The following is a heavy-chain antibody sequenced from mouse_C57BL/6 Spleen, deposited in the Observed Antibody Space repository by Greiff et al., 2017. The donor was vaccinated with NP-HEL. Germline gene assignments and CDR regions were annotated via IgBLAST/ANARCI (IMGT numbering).Heavy chain of an antibody. Sequence: DVMLVESGGGLVQPGGSLSLSCAASGFTFTDYYMSWVRQPPGKALEWLGFIRNKANGYTTEYSASVKGRFTISRDNSQSILYLQMNALRAEDSATYYCARYSDINPTAMDYWGQGTSVTVSS. CDR2: IRNKANGYTT. CDR3: ARYSDINPTAMDY. J-gene: IGHJ4*01. CDR1: GFTFTDYY. D-gene: IGHD1-1*01. V-gene: IGHV7-3*01.